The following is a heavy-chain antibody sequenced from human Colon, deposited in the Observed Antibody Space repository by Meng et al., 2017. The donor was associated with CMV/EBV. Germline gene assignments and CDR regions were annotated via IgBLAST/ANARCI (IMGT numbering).Heavy chain of an antibody. Sequence: QVPLVQSGAEVKKPGASVTVSCKASGYTFTNYGISWVRQAPGQGLEWRGWISAYTGDTYYAQKFQGRVTMTTATSTSTAYMELRSLRSDDTAVYYCVRESQSGSYIYLQHWGQGTLVTVSS. J-gene: IGHJ1*01. D-gene: IGHD1-26*01. V-gene: IGHV1-18*01. CDR1: GYTFTNYG. CDR3: VRESQSGSYIYLQH. CDR2: ISAYTGDT.